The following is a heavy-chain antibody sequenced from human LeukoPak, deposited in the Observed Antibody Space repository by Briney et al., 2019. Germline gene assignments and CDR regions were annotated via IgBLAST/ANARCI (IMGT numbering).Heavy chain of an antibody. CDR3: AKDGGYNYGNDY. V-gene: IGHV1-2*02. CDR2: INPNSGGP. Sequence: ASVKVSCKASGYSFTGYYMHWVRQAPGQGLEWMGWINPNSGGPNYAQKFQGRVTMTRDTSISTAYMELSSLTSDDTAVYYCAKDGGYNYGNDYWGQGTLVTVSS. D-gene: IGHD5-18*01. CDR1: GYSFTGYY. J-gene: IGHJ4*02.